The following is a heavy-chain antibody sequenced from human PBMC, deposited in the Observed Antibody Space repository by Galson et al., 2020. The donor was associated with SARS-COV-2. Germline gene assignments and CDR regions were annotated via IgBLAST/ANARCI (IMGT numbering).Heavy chain of an antibody. CDR2: IFQSGHT. J-gene: IGHJ6*03. CDR1: GGSISSGDYS. CDR3: ARSPPAYYYDYYYMDV. Sequence: SETLSLTCTESGGSISSGDYSWIWIRQPPGKGLEWIGYIFQSGHTFYNPSLESRVTMSVDRSKNQFSLKLTSVTAADTAVYFCARSPPAYYYDYYYMDVWGMGTTVTVSS. D-gene: IGHD2-2*01. V-gene: IGHV4-30-2*01.